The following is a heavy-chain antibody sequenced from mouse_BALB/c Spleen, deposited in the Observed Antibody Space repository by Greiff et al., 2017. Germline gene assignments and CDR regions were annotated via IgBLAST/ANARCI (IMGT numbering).Heavy chain of an antibody. V-gene: IGHV1-31*01. CDR3: AREGGYYVWYFDV. J-gene: IGHJ1*01. CDR2: INPYNGAT. D-gene: IGHD2-3*01. CDR1: GYSFTGYY. Sequence: VQLQQSGPELVKPGASVKISCKASGYSFTGYYMHWVKQSHVKSLEWIGRINPYNGATSYNQNFKDKASLTVDKSSSTAYMELHSLTSEDSAVYYCAREGGYYVWYFDVWGAGTTVTVSS.